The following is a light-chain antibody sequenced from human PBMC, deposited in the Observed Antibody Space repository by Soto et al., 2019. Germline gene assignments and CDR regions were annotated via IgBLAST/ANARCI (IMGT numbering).Light chain of an antibody. CDR2: DVT. Sequence: QSALTQPASVSGSPGQSITISCTGTSSDVGAYDFVSWYQHSPGTAPKLVTFDVTHRPPGISDRFSGSKSANPASLPISGRQAADEAFYYCRSYTTRSTLVVGGGTKLTVL. J-gene: IGLJ2*01. V-gene: IGLV2-14*01. CDR1: SSDVGAYDF. CDR3: RSYTTRSTLV.